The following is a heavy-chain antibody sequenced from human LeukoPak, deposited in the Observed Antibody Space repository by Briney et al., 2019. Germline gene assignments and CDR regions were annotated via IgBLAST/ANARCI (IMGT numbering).Heavy chain of an antibody. Sequence: GGSLTLSCTASGFIFGVYAMSCVRQAPGKGREWVGFIRRKAYGVTTEYAASVNGRFTISRDDSISIACLQMNSLNTEEKDVYYCSSNLWFGELFFDSWGQGTLVTVSS. CDR1: GFIFGVYA. D-gene: IGHD3-10*01. J-gene: IGHJ4*02. CDR3: SSNLWFGELFFDS. V-gene: IGHV3-49*04. CDR2: IRRKAYGVTT.